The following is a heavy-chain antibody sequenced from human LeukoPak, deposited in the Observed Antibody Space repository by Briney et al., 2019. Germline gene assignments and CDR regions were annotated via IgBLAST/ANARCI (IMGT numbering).Heavy chain of an antibody. CDR3: ARVWYYDSSGSDAFDI. D-gene: IGHD3-22*01. CDR1: GFTFSSYS. J-gene: IGHJ3*02. Sequence: GGSLRLSCAASGFTFSSYSMNWVRQAPGKGLEWVSYISSSSSTIYYAYSVKGRFTISRDNAKNSLYLQMNSLRAEDTAVYYCARVWYYDSSGSDAFDIWGQGTMVTVSS. V-gene: IGHV3-48*01. CDR2: ISSSSSTI.